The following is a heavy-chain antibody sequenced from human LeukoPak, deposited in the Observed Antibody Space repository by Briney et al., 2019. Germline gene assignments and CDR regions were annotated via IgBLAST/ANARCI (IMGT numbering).Heavy chain of an antibody. D-gene: IGHD3-16*01. CDR3: AREVRRGTYDY. CDR2: MNPNSGGS. CDR1: GYTFTSYS. Sequence: ASVKVSCKASGYTFTSYSINWVRQATGQGLEWMGWMNPNSGGSGPAQKLQGRVTMTWNTPISTAYMELSSLTSDDTAVYYCAREVRRGTYDYWGQGTLVTVTP. J-gene: IGHJ4*02. V-gene: IGHV1-8*01.